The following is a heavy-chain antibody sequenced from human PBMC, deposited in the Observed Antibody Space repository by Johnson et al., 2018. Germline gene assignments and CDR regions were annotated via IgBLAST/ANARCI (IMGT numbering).Heavy chain of an antibody. CDR2: IIPIFGTT. V-gene: IGHV1-69*12. CDR3: ARGIYYYGSGSYYNYYYYYRDV. J-gene: IGHJ6*03. Sequence: QVQLVQSGAEVKKPGSSVKVSCKASGGTFSSYAISWVRQAPGQGLEWMGGIIPIFGTTNYAQKFQGRVTITADESTSTAYMDLSSLSSEDTAVYYCARGIYYYGSGSYYNYYYYYRDVWGKGTTVTVSS. CDR1: GGTFSSYA. D-gene: IGHD3-10*01.